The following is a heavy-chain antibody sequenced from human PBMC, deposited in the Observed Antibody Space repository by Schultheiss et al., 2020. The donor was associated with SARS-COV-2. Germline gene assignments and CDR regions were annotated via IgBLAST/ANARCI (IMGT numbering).Heavy chain of an antibody. CDR3: ARGSGSYPSDY. V-gene: IGHV4-61*08. D-gene: IGHD1-26*01. CDR2: IYYSGST. Sequence: GSLRLSCTVSGGSISSGGYYWSWIRQHPGKGLEWIGYIYYSGSTNYNPSLKSRVTISVDTSKNQFSLKLSSVTAADTAVYYCARGSGSYPSDYWGQGTLVTVSS. CDR1: GGSISSGGYY. J-gene: IGHJ4*02.